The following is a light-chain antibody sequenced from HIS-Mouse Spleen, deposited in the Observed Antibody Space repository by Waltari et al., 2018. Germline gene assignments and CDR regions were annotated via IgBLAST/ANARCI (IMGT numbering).Light chain of an antibody. Sequence: DIQLTQSPSFLSASVGDRVTITCRASQGISSYLAWYQQKPGKAPKLLIYAASTLQSGVPSRFSGSGSGTEFTLTISSLQPEDFATYYCQQLNSYPQETFGGGTKVGIK. CDR3: QQLNSYPQET. CDR2: AAS. CDR1: QGISSY. J-gene: IGKJ4*01. V-gene: IGKV1-9*01.